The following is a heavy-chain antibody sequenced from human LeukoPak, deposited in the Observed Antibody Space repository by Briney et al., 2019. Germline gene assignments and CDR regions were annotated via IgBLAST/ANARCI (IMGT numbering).Heavy chain of an antibody. CDR2: ISGSGGST. D-gene: IGHD2-21*02. CDR1: GFTFSSYS. Sequence: GGSLRLSCAASGFTFSSYSMNWVRQAPGKGLEWVSAISGSGGSTYYADSVKGRFTVSRDNSKNTLYLQMNSLRAEDTAVYYCARCGGDCYYGFDIWGQGTMVTVSS. V-gene: IGHV3-23*01. J-gene: IGHJ3*02. CDR3: ARCGGDCYYGFDI.